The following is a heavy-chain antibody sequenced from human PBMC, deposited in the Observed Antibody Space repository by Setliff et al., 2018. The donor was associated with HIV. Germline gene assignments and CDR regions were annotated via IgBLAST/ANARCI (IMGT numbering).Heavy chain of an antibody. CDR2: MNPNSGNT. J-gene: IGHJ6*02. CDR1: GYTFTSYD. CDR3: ARIRGYCSGGSCYSVFNYYYGMDV. V-gene: IGHV1-8*03. D-gene: IGHD2-15*01. Sequence: ASVKVSFKASGYTFTSYDINWVRQATGQGLEWMGWMNPNSGNTGYAQKFQGRVTITRNTSISTAYMELSSLRSEDTAVYYCARIRGYCSGGSCYSVFNYYYGMDVWGQGTTVTVSS.